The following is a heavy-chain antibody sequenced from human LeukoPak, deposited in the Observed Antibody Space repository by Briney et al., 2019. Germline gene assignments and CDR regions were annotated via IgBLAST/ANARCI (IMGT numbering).Heavy chain of an antibody. CDR2: ISGSGAST. J-gene: IGHJ4*02. V-gene: IGHV3-23*01. CDR3: AKDVGKWESLHFFDY. Sequence: GGSLRLSCAASGFTFSSSAMSWVRQAPGKGLEWISGISGSGASTYYADSVTGRFTISRDNSRNTLYLQMNSLRGDDTAVYYCAKDVGKWESLHFFDYWGQGTLVTVSS. CDR1: GFTFSSSA. D-gene: IGHD1-26*01.